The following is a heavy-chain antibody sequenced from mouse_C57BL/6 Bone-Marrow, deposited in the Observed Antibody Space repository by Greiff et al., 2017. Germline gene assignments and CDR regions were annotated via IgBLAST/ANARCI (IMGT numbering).Heavy chain of an antibody. CDR2: IDPSDSYT. CDR1: GYTFTSYW. D-gene: IGHD1-1*02. V-gene: IGHV1-59*01. CDR3: ARRDYPWFAY. Sequence: VQLQQPGAELVRPGTSVKLSCKASGYTFTSYWMHWVKERPGQGLEWIGVIDPSDSYTNYNQKFKGEATLTVDTSSSTVYMQLSSLPSEDSAVYYCARRDYPWFAYWGQGTLVTVSA. J-gene: IGHJ3*01.